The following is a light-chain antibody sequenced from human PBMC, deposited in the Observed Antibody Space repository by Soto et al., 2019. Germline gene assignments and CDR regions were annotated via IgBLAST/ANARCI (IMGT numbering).Light chain of an antibody. Sequence: QSALTQPASVSGSPGQSITISCTGTSSDVGGYNYVSWYQQHPGKAPKLMIYEVSYRPSGVSSRFSGSKSGNTASLTISGLQAEDEAYYYCSSYTSSSTWVFGGGTKLTVL. V-gene: IGLV2-14*01. CDR1: SSDVGGYNY. CDR2: EVS. J-gene: IGLJ3*02. CDR3: SSYTSSSTWV.